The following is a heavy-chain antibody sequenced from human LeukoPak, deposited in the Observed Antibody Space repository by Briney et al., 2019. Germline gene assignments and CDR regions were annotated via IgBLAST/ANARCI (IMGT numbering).Heavy chain of an antibody. V-gene: IGHV3-30-3*01. CDR1: GFTFSNFA. Sequence: GGSLRLSCAASGFTFSNFAMHWVRQAPGKGLEWVAVISYDGDNEYYADSVKGQFTISRDNSKDRLYLQMDSLRPEDTAMYYCARVRGGRSWYYYGMDVWGRGTTVTVSS. CDR3: ARVRGGRSWYYYGMDV. J-gene: IGHJ6*02. D-gene: IGHD3-16*01. CDR2: ISYDGDNE.